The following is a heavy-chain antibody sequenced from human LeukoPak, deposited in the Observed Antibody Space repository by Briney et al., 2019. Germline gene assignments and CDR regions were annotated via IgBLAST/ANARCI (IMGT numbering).Heavy chain of an antibody. CDR3: ARDNYYDSSGYYVEYFQH. Sequence: ASVKVSCKASGYTFTSYAMNWVRQAPGQGLEWMGWINAGNGNTKYSQKFQGRVTITRDTSASTAYMELSSLRSEDTAVYYCARDNYYDSSGYYVEYFQHWGQGTLVTVSS. J-gene: IGHJ1*01. CDR1: GYTFTSYA. D-gene: IGHD3-22*01. CDR2: INAGNGNT. V-gene: IGHV1-3*01.